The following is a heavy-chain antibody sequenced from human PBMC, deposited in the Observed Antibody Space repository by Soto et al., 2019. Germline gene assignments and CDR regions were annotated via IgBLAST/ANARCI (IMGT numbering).Heavy chain of an antibody. CDR1: GGSISSYY. V-gene: IGHV4-59*12. CDR2: IYYSGST. CDR3: ARGTLTSYFDY. Sequence: SETLSLTCTVSGGSISSYYWSWIRQPPGKGLEWIGYIYYSGSTNYNPSLKSRVTISVDTSKNQFSLKLSSVTAADTAVYYCARGTLTSYFDYWGQGTLVTVSS. J-gene: IGHJ4*02.